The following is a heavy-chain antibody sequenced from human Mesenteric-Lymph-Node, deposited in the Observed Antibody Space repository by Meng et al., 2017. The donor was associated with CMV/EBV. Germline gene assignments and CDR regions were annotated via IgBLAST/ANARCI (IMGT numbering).Heavy chain of an antibody. V-gene: IGHV4-34*01. CDR2: INHSGST. CDR1: GGSFSGYD. Sequence: YGGSFSGYDWSWIRQPPGKGLEWIGEINHSGSTNSNPSLKSRVTISVDTSKNQFSLNLNSVTAADTAVYYCARGRVQLVLDIPYYFDYWGQGSLVTVSS. D-gene: IGHD6-6*01. J-gene: IGHJ4*02. CDR3: ARGRVQLVLDIPYYFDY.